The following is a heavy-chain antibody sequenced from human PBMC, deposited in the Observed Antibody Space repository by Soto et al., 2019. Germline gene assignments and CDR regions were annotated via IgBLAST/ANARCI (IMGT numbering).Heavy chain of an antibody. Sequence: KPSETLSLTCAVSGYSISSGYYWGWIRQPPGKGLEWIGSIYHSGSTYYNPSLKSRVTISVDTSKNQFSLKLSSVTAADTAVYYCAREWYDFWSGYSRYFDYWGQGTLVTVSS. J-gene: IGHJ4*02. V-gene: IGHV4-38-2*02. D-gene: IGHD3-3*01. CDR2: IYHSGST. CDR1: GYSISSGYY. CDR3: AREWYDFWSGYSRYFDY.